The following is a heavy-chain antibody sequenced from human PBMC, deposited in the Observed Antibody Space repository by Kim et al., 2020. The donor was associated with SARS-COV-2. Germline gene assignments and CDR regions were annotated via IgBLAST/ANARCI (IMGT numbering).Heavy chain of an antibody. D-gene: IGHD3-16*01. CDR1: GGSISSYY. CDR2: IYYSGST. V-gene: IGHV4-59*08. CDR3: ARQTRNGGEGAFDI. Sequence: SETLSLTCTVSGGSISSYYWSWIRQPPGKGLEWIGYIYYSGSTNYNPSLKSRVTISVDTSKNQFSLKLSSVTAADTAVYYCARQTRNGGEGAFDIWGQGT. J-gene: IGHJ3*02.